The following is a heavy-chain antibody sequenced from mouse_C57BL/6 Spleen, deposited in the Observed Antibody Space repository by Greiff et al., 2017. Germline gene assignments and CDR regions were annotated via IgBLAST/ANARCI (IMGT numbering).Heavy chain of an antibody. J-gene: IGHJ4*01. V-gene: IGHV2-2*01. CDR3: ASLIYYDYDDAMDY. CDR2: IWSGGST. D-gene: IGHD2-4*01. CDR1: GFSLTSYG. Sequence: VQRVESGPGLVQPSQSLSITCTVSGFSLTSYGVHWVRQSPGKGLEWLGVIWSGGSTDYNAAFISRLSISKDNSKSQVFFKMNSLQADDTAIYYCASLIYYDYDDAMDYWGQGTSVTVSS.